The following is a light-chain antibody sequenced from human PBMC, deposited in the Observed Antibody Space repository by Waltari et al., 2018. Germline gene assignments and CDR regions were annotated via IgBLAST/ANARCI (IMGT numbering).Light chain of an antibody. CDR2: RNT. Sequence: QSVLTQPPSASGTPGQRVTISCSGSSSNIGSNYVYWYQQLPGTAPKPLSYRNTQRRSGVPDRFSGSKSGTSASLAISGLRPEDEADYYCAAWDGSLSGYWVFGGGTKLTVL. J-gene: IGLJ3*02. CDR3: AAWDGSLSGYWV. CDR1: SSNIGSNY. V-gene: IGLV1-47*01.